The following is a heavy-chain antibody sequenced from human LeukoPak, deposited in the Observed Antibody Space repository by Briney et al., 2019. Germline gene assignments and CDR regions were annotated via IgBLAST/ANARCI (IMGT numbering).Heavy chain of an antibody. V-gene: IGHV3-11*01. CDR3: ARPGNLYSSSSG. J-gene: IGHJ4*02. D-gene: IGHD6-6*01. CDR1: GFTFRDYY. CDR2: ISRSGDTL. Sequence: GGSLRLSCVASGFTFRDYYMTWIRQAPGKGLEWISYISRSGDTLYYADSVEGRFTISRDNAKNSLYLQMNSLRAEDTAVYYCARPGNLYSSSSGWGQGTLVTVSS.